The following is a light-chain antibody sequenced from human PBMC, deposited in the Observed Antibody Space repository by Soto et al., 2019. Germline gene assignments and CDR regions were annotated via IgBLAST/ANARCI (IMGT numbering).Light chain of an antibody. V-gene: IGKV1-6*01. Sequence: AIQMTQSPSSLSASVGDRVTITCRASQGIRNDLDWFQQKPGKAPKVXIYAASNLQSGVPARFSGSGSGTEFTLTISSLQSEDFEVYYCQQYNDRTRTFGQGTKVDIK. CDR2: AAS. J-gene: IGKJ1*01. CDR1: QGIRND. CDR3: QQYNDRTRT.